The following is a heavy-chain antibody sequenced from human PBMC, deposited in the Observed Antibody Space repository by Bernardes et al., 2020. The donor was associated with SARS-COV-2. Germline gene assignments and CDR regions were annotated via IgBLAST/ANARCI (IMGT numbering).Heavy chain of an antibody. J-gene: IGHJ3*02. CDR3: AREASIAVAGGAGAFDI. V-gene: IGHV1-2*02. CDR1: GYTFTGYY. Sequence: ASVKVSCKASGYTFTGYYMHWVRQAPGQGLEWMGWINTNSGGTNSAQKFQGRVTMTRDTSISTAYMELSRLRSDDTAVYYCAREASIAVAGGAGAFDIWGQGTMVTVSS. D-gene: IGHD6-19*01. CDR2: INTNSGGT.